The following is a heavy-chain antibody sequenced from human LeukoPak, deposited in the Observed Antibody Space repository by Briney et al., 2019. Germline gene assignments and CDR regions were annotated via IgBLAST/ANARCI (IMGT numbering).Heavy chain of an antibody. V-gene: IGHV3-23*01. CDR3: AKYCPKVEPPDYMDV. CDR2: ISGAGGRT. Sequence: GGSLRLSRAASGFTFSSQAMSWVRQAPGKGLECVSGISGAGGRTYYADSVKGRFTISRDNSKNTLYLQMNSLRVEDTAVYYCAKYCPKVEPPDYMDVWGKGTTVTVS. CDR1: GFTFSSQA. D-gene: IGHD1-26*01. J-gene: IGHJ6*03.